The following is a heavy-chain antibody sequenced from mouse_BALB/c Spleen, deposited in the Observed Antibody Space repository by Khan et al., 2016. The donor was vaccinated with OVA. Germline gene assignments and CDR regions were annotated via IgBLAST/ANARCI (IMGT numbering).Heavy chain of an antibody. CDR3: ARRGLYSIFPC. V-gene: IGHV1-7*01. CDR2: INPSTGYT. J-gene: IGHJ3*01. Sequence: QVQLKESGAELAKPGASVKMSCKASGYTFTSSWIHWVKQRPGQGLEWIGYINPSTGYTEYNQKFKDKATLTTDKSSSTAYMQLSSLTSEDSAVYCCARRGLYSIFPCWGQGTLVTVSA. CDR1: GYTFTSSW. D-gene: IGHD2-5*01.